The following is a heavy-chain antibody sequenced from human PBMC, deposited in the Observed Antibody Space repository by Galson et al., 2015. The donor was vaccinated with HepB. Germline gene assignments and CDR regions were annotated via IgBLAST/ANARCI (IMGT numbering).Heavy chain of an antibody. D-gene: IGHD4-17*01. Sequence: SLRLSCAASGFTFSDYYMSWIRQAPGKGLEWLSYISSSTTYTNYADSVKGRFTISRDNAKNSLFLQINSLRAEDTAVYHCARVADADYGDHSHFDYWGQGTLVTVSS. J-gene: IGHJ4*02. V-gene: IGHV3-11*06. CDR3: ARVADADYGDHSHFDY. CDR1: GFTFSDYY. CDR2: ISSSTTYT.